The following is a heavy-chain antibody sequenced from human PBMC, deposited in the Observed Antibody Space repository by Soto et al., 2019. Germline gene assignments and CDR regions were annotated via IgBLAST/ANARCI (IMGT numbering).Heavy chain of an antibody. D-gene: IGHD6-13*01. J-gene: IGHJ6*02. CDR1: GYSFTSYW. Sequence: PGESLKISCKGSGYSFTSYWIGRVRQMPGKGLEWMGIIYPGDSDTRYSPSFQGQVTISADKSISTAYLQWSSLKASDTAMYYCARSGYSRSNYYYGMDVWGQGTMVTVSS. CDR3: ARSGYSRSNYYYGMDV. CDR2: IYPGDSDT. V-gene: IGHV5-51*01.